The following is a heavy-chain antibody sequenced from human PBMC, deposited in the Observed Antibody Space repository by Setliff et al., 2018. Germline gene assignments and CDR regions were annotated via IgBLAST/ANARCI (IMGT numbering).Heavy chain of an antibody. V-gene: IGHV4-39*01. D-gene: IGHD3-16*01. CDR3: ARLYYASRALYFDS. CDR2: IYYRGGT. Sequence: SETLSLTCTVSGGSISSSSYYWGWIRQPPGKGLEWIGSIYYRGGTYYNPSLKSRVTMSVDKSKNQFSLTLRSVTAADTAIYYCARLYYASRALYFDSWGQGTLVTVSS. CDR1: GGSISSSSYY. J-gene: IGHJ4*02.